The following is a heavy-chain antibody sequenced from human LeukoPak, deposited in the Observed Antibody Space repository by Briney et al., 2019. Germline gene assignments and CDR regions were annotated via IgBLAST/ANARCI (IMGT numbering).Heavy chain of an antibody. CDR2: INPSGGTT. V-gene: IGHV1-46*01. CDR1: GYTLTRYY. Sequence: ASVKVSCKASGYTLTRYYLHWVRQAPGQGLEWMGIINPSGGTTSSAQKFQGRVTMTMDTSTSTVYMEPISLKSEDTAVYYCARARGYSYGPNEHWGQGTLVTVSS. CDR3: ARARGYSYGPNEH. J-gene: IGHJ1*01. D-gene: IGHD5-18*01.